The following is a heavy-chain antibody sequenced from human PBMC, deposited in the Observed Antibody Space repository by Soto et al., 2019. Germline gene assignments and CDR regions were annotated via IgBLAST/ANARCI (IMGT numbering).Heavy chain of an antibody. CDR3: ARVPDSGSYYYYYGMDV. Sequence: SETLSLTCTVSGYSISSGYYWGWIRQPPGKGLEWIGSIYHSGSTYYNPSLKSRVTISVDTSKNQFSLKLSSVTAADTAVYYCARVPDSGSYYYYYGMDVWGQGTTVTVSS. D-gene: IGHD1-26*01. J-gene: IGHJ6*02. V-gene: IGHV4-38-2*02. CDR1: GYSISSGYY. CDR2: IYHSGST.